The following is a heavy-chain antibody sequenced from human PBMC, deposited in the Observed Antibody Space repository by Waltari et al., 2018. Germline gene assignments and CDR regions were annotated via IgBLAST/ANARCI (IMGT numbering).Heavy chain of an antibody. V-gene: IGHV3-48*04. CDR1: GFTFSSYS. J-gene: IGHJ3*02. D-gene: IGHD6-19*01. CDR3: ARDIAVAGPDAFDI. CDR2: ISSSSSTI. Sequence: EVQLVESGGGLVQPGGSLRLSCAASGFTFSSYSMNWVRQAPGKGLEWVSYISSSSSTIYYADSVKGRFTISRDNAKNSLYLQMNSLRAEDTAVYYCARDIAVAGPDAFDIWGQGTMVTVSS.